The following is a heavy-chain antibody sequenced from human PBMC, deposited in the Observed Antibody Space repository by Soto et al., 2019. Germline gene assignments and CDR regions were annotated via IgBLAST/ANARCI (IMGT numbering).Heavy chain of an antibody. CDR2: ISSNGNYI. D-gene: IGHD3-22*01. CDR1: GITFSHFA. CDR3: ARGTHFYDSFGYSHCFDY. V-gene: IGHV3-21*01. Sequence: PGGSLRLSCRASGITFSHFAMRWVRQAPGKGLEWVSSISSNGNYIYYADSMKGRFSISRDNAEKSLYLKMNSLRGEDTAVYYCARGTHFYDSFGYSHCFDYWGQGTLVTVSS. J-gene: IGHJ4*02.